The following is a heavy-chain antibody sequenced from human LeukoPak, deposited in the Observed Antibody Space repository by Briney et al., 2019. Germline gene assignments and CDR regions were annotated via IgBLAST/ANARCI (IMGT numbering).Heavy chain of an antibody. D-gene: IGHD6-19*01. Sequence: PGRSLRLSCAASGFTFSSYGMHWVRQAPGKGLEWVAVIPYDGSNKYYADSVKGRYTISRDNSKNTLYLQMNSLRAEDTAVYYCAKDIAVAAHGGNYWGQGTLVTVSS. J-gene: IGHJ4*02. CDR3: AKDIAVAAHGGNY. CDR1: GFTFSSYG. CDR2: IPYDGSNK. V-gene: IGHV3-30*18.